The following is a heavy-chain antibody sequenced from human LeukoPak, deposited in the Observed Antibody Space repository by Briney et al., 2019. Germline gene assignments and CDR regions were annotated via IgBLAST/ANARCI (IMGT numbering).Heavy chain of an antibody. CDR2: IYYSGST. J-gene: IGHJ5*02. D-gene: IGHD3-16*01. CDR3: AGGSLYDWFDP. CDR1: GGSISSHY. V-gene: IGHV4-59*11. Sequence: PSETLSLTCTVSGGSISSHYWSWIRQPPGKGLEWIGYIYYSGSTNYNPSLKSRVTISVDTSKNQFSLKLSSVTAADTAVYYCAGGSLYDWFDPWGQGTLVTVSS.